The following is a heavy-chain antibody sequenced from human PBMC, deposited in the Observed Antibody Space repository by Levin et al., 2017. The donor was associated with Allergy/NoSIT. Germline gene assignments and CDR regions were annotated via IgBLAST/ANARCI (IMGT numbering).Heavy chain of an antibody. CDR2: ISYDGSNK. CDR1: GFTFSSYG. D-gene: IGHD6-6*01. Sequence: GESLKISCAASGFTFSSYGMHWVRQAPGKGLEWVAVISYDGSNKYYADSVKGRFTISRDNSKNTLYLQMNSLRAEDTAVYYCAKELFEYSSSNFDYWGQGTLVTVSS. V-gene: IGHV3-30*18. CDR3: AKELFEYSSSNFDY. J-gene: IGHJ4*02.